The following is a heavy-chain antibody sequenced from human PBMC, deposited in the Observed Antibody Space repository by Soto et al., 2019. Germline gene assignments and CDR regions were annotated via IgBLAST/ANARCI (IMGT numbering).Heavy chain of an antibody. V-gene: IGHV3-23*01. CDR3: TNRKLPTRLWGPDFDV. D-gene: IGHD3-16*01. CDR1: GFTFSSYA. CDR2: ISSSGGST. Sequence: GGAVRLSCAASGFTFSSYAMSWVRQAPGKGLEWVSAISSSGGSTYYPDSVKGRFTISRDNSKNTLFLQMNSLRAEDTAVYYCTNRKLPTRLWGPDFDVPGPVTMVTVSS. J-gene: IGHJ3*01.